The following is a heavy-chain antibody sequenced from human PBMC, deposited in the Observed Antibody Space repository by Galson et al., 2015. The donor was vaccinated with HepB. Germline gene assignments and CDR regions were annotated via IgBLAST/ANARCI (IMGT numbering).Heavy chain of an antibody. V-gene: IGHV4-59*01. CDR3: ARDRRDISGYFDD. CDR2: IDYSGGT. CDR1: GGSISRYY. Sequence: TLSLTCTVSGGSISRYYWSWIRQPPGKGLEWIGYIDYSGGTNYNPSLQSRVVISVDTSKNQFSLKLSSVTAADTAVYYCARDRRDISGYFDDWGQGTLVTVSS. D-gene: IGHD3-22*01. J-gene: IGHJ4*02.